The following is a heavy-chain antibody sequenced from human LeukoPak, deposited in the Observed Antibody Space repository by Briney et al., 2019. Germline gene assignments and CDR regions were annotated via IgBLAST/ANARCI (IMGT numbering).Heavy chain of an antibody. J-gene: IGHJ4*02. CDR2: INHSGST. D-gene: IGHD6-13*01. CDR1: GGSFSGYY. CDR3: ARGYSSSWTFYY. Sequence: SETLSLTCAVYGGSFSGYYWSWIRQPPGKGLEWIGEINHSGSTNYNPSLKSRVTISVDTSKNQFSLKLGSVTAADTAVYYCARGYSSSWTFYYWGQGTLVTVSS. V-gene: IGHV4-34*01.